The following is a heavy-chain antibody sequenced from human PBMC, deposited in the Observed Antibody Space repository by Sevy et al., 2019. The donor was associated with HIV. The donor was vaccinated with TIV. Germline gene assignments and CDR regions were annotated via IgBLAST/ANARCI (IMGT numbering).Heavy chain of an antibody. Sequence: ASVKVSCKASGYTFTSYYMHWVRQAPGQGLEWMGIINPSGGSTSYAQKFQGRVTMTRDTSTRTVYMELSSLRSEDTAVYYCARDSDNYDILTGYYPFDYWGQGTLVTVSS. CDR2: INPSGGST. V-gene: IGHV1-46*01. J-gene: IGHJ4*02. CDR3: ARDSDNYDILTGYYPFDY. D-gene: IGHD3-9*01. CDR1: GYTFTSYY.